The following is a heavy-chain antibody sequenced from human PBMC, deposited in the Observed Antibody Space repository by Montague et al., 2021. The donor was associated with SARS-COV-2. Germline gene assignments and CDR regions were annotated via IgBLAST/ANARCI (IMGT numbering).Heavy chain of an antibody. CDR1: GFTFSTSD. J-gene: IGHJ3*02. CDR2: IGRGFDT. CDR3: ARELEDDVTASWALDM. D-gene: IGHD2-21*02. V-gene: IGHV3-13*01. Sequence: SLRLSCAASGFTFSTSDFHWVRQGSGRGLEWVSAIGRGFDTYYEESVRGRFTIFRGNARNSLILQMNSLTVGDTAVYYCARELEDDVTASWALDMWGQGTTVTVSS.